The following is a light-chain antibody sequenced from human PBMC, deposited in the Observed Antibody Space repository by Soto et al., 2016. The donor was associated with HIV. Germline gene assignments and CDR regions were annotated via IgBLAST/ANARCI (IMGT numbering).Light chain of an antibody. CDR3: QQTYSTPLT. Sequence: DIQMTQSPSSLSASVGDRVTITCRASQSISNSLNWYQQRPGKVPNLLIYGASSLQSGVPSRFSGSGPGTDFTLTISSLQPEDFATYYCQQTYSTPLTFGGGTKVEIK. CDR2: GAS. V-gene: IGKV1-39*01. J-gene: IGKJ4*01. CDR1: QSISNS.